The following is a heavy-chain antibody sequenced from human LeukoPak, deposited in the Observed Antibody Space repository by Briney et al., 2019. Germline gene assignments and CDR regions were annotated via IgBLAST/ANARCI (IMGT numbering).Heavy chain of an antibody. Sequence: GASVKVSCKASGYTFTSYGISWVRQAPGQGLEWMGWISAYNGNTNYAQKLQGRVTMTTDTSTSTAYMELRSLKSDDTAVYYCARAQKLYYYDSSGYYLTFDYWGQGTLVTVSS. J-gene: IGHJ4*02. CDR3: ARAQKLYYYDSSGYYLTFDY. CDR2: ISAYNGNT. V-gene: IGHV1-18*01. CDR1: GYTFTSYG. D-gene: IGHD3-22*01.